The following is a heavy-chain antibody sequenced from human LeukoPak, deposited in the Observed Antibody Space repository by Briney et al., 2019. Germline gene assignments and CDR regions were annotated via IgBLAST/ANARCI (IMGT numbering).Heavy chain of an antibody. V-gene: IGHV4-59*08. J-gene: IGHJ4*02. CDR3: ARHKKWLAIDY. CDR1: GGSISSYY. CDR2: IYYSGST. Sequence: SETLSLTCTVSGGSISSYYWSWIRQPPGKGLEWIGYIYYSGSTNYNPSLKGRVTISVDTSKNQFSLKLSSVTAADTAVYYCARHKKWLAIDYWGQGTLVTVSS. D-gene: IGHD6-19*01.